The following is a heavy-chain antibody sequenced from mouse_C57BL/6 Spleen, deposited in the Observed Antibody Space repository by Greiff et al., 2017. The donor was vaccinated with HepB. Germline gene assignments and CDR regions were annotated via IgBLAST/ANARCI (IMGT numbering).Heavy chain of an antibody. CDR1: GFTFSSYA. CDR2: ISSGGDYI. D-gene: IGHD4-1*01. CDR3: TREELGRGYFDV. V-gene: IGHV5-9-1*02. J-gene: IGHJ1*03. Sequence: EVHLVESGEGLVKPGGSLKLSCAASGFTFSSYAMSWVRQTPEKRLEWVAYISSGGDYIYYADTVKGRFTISRDNARNTLYLQMSSLKSEDTAMYYCTREELGRGYFDVWGTGTTVTVSS.